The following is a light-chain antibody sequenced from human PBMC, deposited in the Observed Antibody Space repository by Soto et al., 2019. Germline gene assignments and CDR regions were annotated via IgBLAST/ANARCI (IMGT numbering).Light chain of an antibody. CDR2: EGN. CDR3: CSYAGTSTWV. V-gene: IGLV2-23*01. CDR1: GTDVGSYDL. Sequence: QSAVTQPASVSGSLGQSITMSCTGTGTDVGSYDLVSWYLRHAGNARKLIISEGNNRPSRISNRFSGSESGNTASLTISGLQVEDAADYHCCSYAGTSTWVFGGGTKLTVL. J-gene: IGLJ3*02.